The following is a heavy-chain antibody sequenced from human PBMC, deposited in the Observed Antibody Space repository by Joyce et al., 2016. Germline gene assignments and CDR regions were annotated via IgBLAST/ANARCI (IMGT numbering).Heavy chain of an antibody. CDR1: GGSISSAHW. V-gene: IGHV4-4*02. Sequence: QVQLQESGPGLVKPSGTLSLTCAVSGGSISSAHWWSWVRQPPGKGLEWIGEIYLGGSTTYNPSLMSRVTISVDKSKNQLSLMMNSVTAADTAVYYCARNGAYSQDSWGQGTLVTVSS. D-gene: IGHD5-12*01. CDR2: IYLGGST. CDR3: ARNGAYSQDS. J-gene: IGHJ5*01.